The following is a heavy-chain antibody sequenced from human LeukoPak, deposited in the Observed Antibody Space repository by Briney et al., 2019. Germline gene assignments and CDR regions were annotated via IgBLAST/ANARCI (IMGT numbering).Heavy chain of an antibody. J-gene: IGHJ5*02. CDR1: GFTFSSYE. V-gene: IGHV3-48*03. Sequence: GGSLRLSCAASGFTFSSYEMNWVRQAPGKGLEWVSYISSSGSTIYYADSVKGRFTISRDNAKNSLYLQMNSLRAEDTAVYYCASVWFGESTNWFDPWGQGTLVTVSS. CDR2: ISSSGSTI. CDR3: ASVWFGESTNWFDP. D-gene: IGHD3-10*01.